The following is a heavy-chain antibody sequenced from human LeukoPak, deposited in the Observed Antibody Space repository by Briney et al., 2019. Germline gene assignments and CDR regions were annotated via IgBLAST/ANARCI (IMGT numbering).Heavy chain of an antibody. J-gene: IGHJ4*02. CDR1: GYTFTSYD. V-gene: IGHV1-8*01. Sequence: RASVKVCCKASGYTFTSYDINWVRQATGQGLEWMGWMNPNSGNTGYAQKFQGRVTMTRNTSISTAYMELSSLRSEDTAVYYCARVLPKVLLRGPSGDYWGQGTLVTVSS. D-gene: IGHD3-10*01. CDR2: MNPNSGNT. CDR3: ARVLPKVLLRGPSGDY.